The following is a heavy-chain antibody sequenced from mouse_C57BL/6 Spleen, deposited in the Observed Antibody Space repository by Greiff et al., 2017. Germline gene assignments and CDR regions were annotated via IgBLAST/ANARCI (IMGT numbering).Heavy chain of an antibody. D-gene: IGHD2-3*01. V-gene: IGHV1-76*01. J-gene: IGHJ1*03. Sequence: VQVVESGAELVRPGASVKLSCKASGYTFTDYYIHWVKQRPGQGLEWIARIYPGSGNTYYNEKFKGKATLTAEKSSSTAYMQLISLTSEDSAVYFCARCDGYPLYWYFDVWGTGTTVTVSS. CDR3: ARCDGYPLYWYFDV. CDR2: IYPGSGNT. CDR1: GYTFTDYY.